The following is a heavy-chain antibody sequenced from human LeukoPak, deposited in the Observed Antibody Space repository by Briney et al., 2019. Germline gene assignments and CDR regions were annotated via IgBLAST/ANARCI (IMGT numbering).Heavy chain of an antibody. J-gene: IGHJ4*02. V-gene: IGHV3-30*18. CDR2: ISYDGSYK. Sequence: GGSPRLSCAASGFTFSSYGMHWVRQAPGKGLEWVAVISYDGSYKYYADSVKGRFTISRDNSKNTLYLQMNSLRAEDTAVYYCAKERQRGSLDYWGQGTLVTVSS. CDR3: AKERQRGSLDY. CDR1: GFTFSSYG.